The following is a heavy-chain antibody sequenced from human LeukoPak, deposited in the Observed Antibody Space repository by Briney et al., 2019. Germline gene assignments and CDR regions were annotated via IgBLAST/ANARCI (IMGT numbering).Heavy chain of an antibody. D-gene: IGHD2-2*01. V-gene: IGHV3-21*01. CDR1: GFSFRDYA. CDR3: ARIFRYQLVDYYALDV. J-gene: IGHJ6*02. CDR2: ISSDSAYI. Sequence: GGSLRLSCAASGFSFRDYAMDWVRQAPGKGLEWVSAISSDSAYIYYADSVKGRFTISRDNAKSSVSLQMNSLRDDDTAVYYCARIFRYQLVDYYALDVWGQGTTVTVSS.